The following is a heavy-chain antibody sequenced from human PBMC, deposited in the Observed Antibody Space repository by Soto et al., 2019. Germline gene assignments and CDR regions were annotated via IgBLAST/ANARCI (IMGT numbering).Heavy chain of an antibody. J-gene: IGHJ4*02. Sequence: SETLSLTCTVSGDSISSNNDYWSWIRQHPGKGLEWIGYIYYSGSTYYNPSLKSRVTISVDTSKNQFSLKLSSVTAADTAVYYCATSLGVSSLDYWGQGTLVTVSS. D-gene: IGHD3-16*01. CDR2: IYYSGST. V-gene: IGHV4-31*03. CDR3: ATSLGVSSLDY. CDR1: GDSISSNNDY.